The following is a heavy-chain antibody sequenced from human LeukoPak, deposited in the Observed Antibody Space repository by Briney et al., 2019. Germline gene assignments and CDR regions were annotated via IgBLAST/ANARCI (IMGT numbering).Heavy chain of an antibody. V-gene: IGHV1-46*01. Sequence: ASVKVSCKASGYTFTSYYMHWVRQAPGQGLEWMGIINPSGGSTNYAQKLQGRVTMTTDTSTSTAYMELRSLRSDDTAVYYCARVREAYDSSGYYQHYYYYMDVWGKGTTVTVSS. CDR1: GYTFTSYY. J-gene: IGHJ6*03. CDR3: ARVREAYDSSGYYQHYYYYMDV. CDR2: INPSGGST. D-gene: IGHD3-22*01.